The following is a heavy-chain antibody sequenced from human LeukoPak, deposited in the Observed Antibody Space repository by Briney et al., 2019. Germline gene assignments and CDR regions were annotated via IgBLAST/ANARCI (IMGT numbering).Heavy chain of an antibody. CDR1: GFAFSSYG. CDR2: IRYDGSNK. D-gene: IGHD3-22*01. CDR3: ARDPGSVLITPFDY. Sequence: GGSLRLSCAASGFAFSSYGMHWVRQAPGKGLEWVAFIRYDGSNKYYADSVKGRFTISRDNSKNTLYLQMNSLRAEDTAVYYCARDPGSVLITPFDYWGQGTLVTVSS. V-gene: IGHV3-30*02. J-gene: IGHJ4*02.